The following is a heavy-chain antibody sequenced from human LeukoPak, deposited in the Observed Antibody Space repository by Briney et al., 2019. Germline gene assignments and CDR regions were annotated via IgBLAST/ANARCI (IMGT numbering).Heavy chain of an antibody. CDR1: GFTVSSNY. D-gene: IGHD3-22*01. V-gene: IGHV3-53*01. Sequence: PGGSLRLSCAASGFTVSSNYMSWVRQAPGKGLEWVSVIYSGGSTYYADSVKGRFTISRDNSKNTLHLQMNSLRAEDTAVYYCAGEKYYYDSSVHYWGQGTLVIVSS. J-gene: IGHJ4*02. CDR3: AGEKYYYDSSVHY. CDR2: IYSGGST.